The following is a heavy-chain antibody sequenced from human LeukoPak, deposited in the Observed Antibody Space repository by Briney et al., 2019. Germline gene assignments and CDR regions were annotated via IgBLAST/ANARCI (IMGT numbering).Heavy chain of an antibody. CDR2: VNSDGSDT. D-gene: IGHD3-16*01. CDR1: GFTFSRCW. Sequence: GGSLRLSCAASGFTFSRCWMHWVRQAPGKGLVWVSRVNSDGSDTRYADSVKGRFTISRDNAKNTLYLQMNSLRAEDTAVYYCARVDDYLWGSWGQGTLVTVSS. CDR3: ARVDDYLWGS. V-gene: IGHV3-74*01. J-gene: IGHJ4*02.